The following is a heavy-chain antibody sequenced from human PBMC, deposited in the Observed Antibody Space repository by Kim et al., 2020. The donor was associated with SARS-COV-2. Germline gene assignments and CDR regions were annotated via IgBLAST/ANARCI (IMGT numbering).Heavy chain of an antibody. CDR3: ARGSVATPYFDY. CDR1: GGSFSGYY. CDR2: INHSGST. D-gene: IGHD5-12*01. V-gene: IGHV4-34*01. Sequence: SETLSLTCAVYGGSFSGYYWSWIRQPPGKGLEWIGEINHSGSTNYNPSLKSRVTISVDTSKNQFSLKLSSVTAADTAVYYCARGSVATPYFDYWGQGTLVTVAS. J-gene: IGHJ4*02.